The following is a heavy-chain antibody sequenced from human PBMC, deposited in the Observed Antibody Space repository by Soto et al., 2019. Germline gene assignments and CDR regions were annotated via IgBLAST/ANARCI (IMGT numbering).Heavy chain of an antibody. Sequence: AGGSLRLSCAASGFTFSSYAMSWVRQAPGKGLEWVSSISGSGGSTYYADSVKGRFTISRDNAKNSLYLQMNSLRAEDTAVYYCARVGYDSSGYYVDYFDYWGQGTLVTVSS. J-gene: IGHJ4*02. CDR3: ARVGYDSSGYYVDYFDY. D-gene: IGHD3-22*01. V-gene: IGHV3-23*01. CDR1: GFTFSSYA. CDR2: ISGSGGST.